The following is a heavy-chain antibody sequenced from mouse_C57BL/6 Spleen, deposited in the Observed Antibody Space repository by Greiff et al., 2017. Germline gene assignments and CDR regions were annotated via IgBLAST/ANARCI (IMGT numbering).Heavy chain of an antibody. V-gene: IGHV1-15*01. CDR1: GYTFTDYE. J-gene: IGHJ3*01. D-gene: IGHD2-3*01. Sequence: QVQLKQSGAELVRPGASVTLSCKASGYTFTDYEMHWVKQTPVHGLEWIGAIDPETGGTAYNQKFKGKAILTADKSSSTAYMELRSLTSEDSAVYYCTRGGYDGYYSFAYWGQGTLVTVSA. CDR3: TRGGYDGYYSFAY. CDR2: IDPETGGT.